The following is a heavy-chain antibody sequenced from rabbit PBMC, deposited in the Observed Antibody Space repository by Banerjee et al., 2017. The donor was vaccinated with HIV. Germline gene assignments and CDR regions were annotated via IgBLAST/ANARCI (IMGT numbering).Heavy chain of an antibody. Sequence: QEQLEESGGGLVKPEGSLTLTCTASGFDLSSYYYMCWVRQAPGKGLEWIACIYAGSTGSTYYASWAKGRFTISKTSSTTVTLQMTSLTAADTATYFCARYTTSGYYFNLWGPGTLVTVS. CDR2: IYAGSTGST. V-gene: IGHV1S45*01. CDR3: ARYTTSGYYFNL. D-gene: IGHD1-1*01. CDR1: GFDLSSYYY. J-gene: IGHJ4*01.